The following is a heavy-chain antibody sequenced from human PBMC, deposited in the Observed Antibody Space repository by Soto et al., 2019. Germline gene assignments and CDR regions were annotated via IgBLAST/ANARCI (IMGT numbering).Heavy chain of an antibody. CDR2: ISGSGGST. D-gene: IGHD3-3*01. CDR1: GFTFSSYA. CDR3: AKDLYYYFWSGYCDFDY. V-gene: IGHV3-23*01. J-gene: IGHJ4*02. Sequence: PGGSLRLSCAASGFTFSSYAMSWVRQAPGKGLEWVSAISGSGGSTYYADSVKGRFTISRDNSKNTLYLQMNSLRAEDTAVYYCAKDLYYYFWSGYCDFDYWGQGTLVTVSA.